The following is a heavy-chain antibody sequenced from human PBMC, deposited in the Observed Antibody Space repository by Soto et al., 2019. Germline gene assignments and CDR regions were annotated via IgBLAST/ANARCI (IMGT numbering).Heavy chain of an antibody. V-gene: IGHV4-39*01. CDR1: GGSISSSSYY. CDR2: IYYSRST. D-gene: IGHD2-2*01. CDR3: VLPAAANWVER. J-gene: IGHJ5*02. Sequence: QLQLQESGPGLVKPSETLSLTCTVSGGSISSSSYYWVWIRQPAGKGLGWIVSIYYSRSTYYNPSFKSRVTISVDKTKNQFSLQPRSVTAAGAAVYYCVLPAAANWVERWGQVPLVTVSS.